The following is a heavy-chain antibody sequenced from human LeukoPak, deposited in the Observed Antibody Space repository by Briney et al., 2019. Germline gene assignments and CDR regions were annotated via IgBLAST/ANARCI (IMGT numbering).Heavy chain of an antibody. CDR3: ARGQRKYSYGFPPDYYYYYGMDV. Sequence: SETLSLTCAVYGGSFSGYYWSWIRQPPGKGLEWIGEINHSGSTNYNPSLKSQVTISVDTSKNQFSLKLSSVTAADTAVYYCARGQRKYSYGFPPDYYYYYGMDVWGQGTTVTVSS. D-gene: IGHD5-18*01. CDR2: INHSGST. CDR1: GGSFSGYY. V-gene: IGHV4-34*01. J-gene: IGHJ6*02.